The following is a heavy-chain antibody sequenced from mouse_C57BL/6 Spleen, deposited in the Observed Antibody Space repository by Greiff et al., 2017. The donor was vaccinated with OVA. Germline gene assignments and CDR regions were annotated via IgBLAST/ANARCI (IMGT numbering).Heavy chain of an antibody. V-gene: IGHV1-50*01. CDR1: GYTFTSYW. J-gene: IGHJ2*01. CDR2: IDPSDSYT. CDR3: ARRGPTTVPDY. D-gene: IGHD2-9*01. Sequence: QVQLQQSGAELVKPGASVKLSCKASGYTFTSYWMQWVKQRPGQGLEWIGEIDPSDSYTNYNQKFKGKATLTVDTSSSTAYMQLSSLTSEDSAVYYCARRGPTTVPDYWGQGTTLTVSS.